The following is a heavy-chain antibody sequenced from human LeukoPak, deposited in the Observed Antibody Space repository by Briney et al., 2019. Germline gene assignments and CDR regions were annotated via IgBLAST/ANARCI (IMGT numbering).Heavy chain of an antibody. J-gene: IGHJ5*02. Sequence: ASVKVSCKASGYTFTGYYMHWVRQAPGQGLEWMGWINPNSGGTNYAQKFQGRVTMTRETSISTAYMELSRLRSDDTAVYYCARVSIVVVPAAWFDPWGQGTLVTVSS. V-gene: IGHV1-2*02. D-gene: IGHD2-2*01. CDR2: INPNSGGT. CDR3: ARVSIVVVPAAWFDP. CDR1: GYTFTGYY.